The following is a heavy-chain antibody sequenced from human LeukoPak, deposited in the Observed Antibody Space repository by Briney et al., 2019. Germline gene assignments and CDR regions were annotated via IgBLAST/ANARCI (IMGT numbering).Heavy chain of an antibody. Sequence: GGSLRLSCAASGFTFSSYGMHWVRQAPGKGLEWVAVISYDGSNKYYADSVKGRFTISRDNSRNTLYLQMNTLRAEDTAVYFCAKSPVSSCRGSFCYPFDYWGQGNLVTVSS. CDR1: GFTFSSYG. V-gene: IGHV3-30*18. D-gene: IGHD2-15*01. CDR2: ISYDGSNK. J-gene: IGHJ4*02. CDR3: AKSPVSSCRGSFCYPFDY.